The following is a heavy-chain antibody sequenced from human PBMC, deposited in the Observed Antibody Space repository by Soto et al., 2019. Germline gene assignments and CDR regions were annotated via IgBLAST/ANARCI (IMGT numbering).Heavy chain of an antibody. Sequence: PVRSLRLSWGASGFTFISHWIHCVLQAPGKGLVWVSRINTDGTSPKYADSVKGRFTISRDNAKNTLYLQMNSLRDEDPSVYYCARRWEYFYMDVWGKGTTVTVSS. J-gene: IGHJ6*03. V-gene: IGHV3-74*03. D-gene: IGHD1-26*01. CDR2: INTDGTSP. CDR1: GFTFISHW. CDR3: ARRWEYFYMDV.